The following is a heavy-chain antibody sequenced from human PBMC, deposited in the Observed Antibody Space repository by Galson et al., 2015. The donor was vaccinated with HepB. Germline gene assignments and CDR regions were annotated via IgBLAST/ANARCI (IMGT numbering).Heavy chain of an antibody. D-gene: IGHD6-19*01. CDR2: IIPIFGTA. CDR1: GGTFSSYA. V-gene: IGHV1-69*13. J-gene: IGHJ4*02. CDR3: ARSSSGWYYEDY. Sequence: SVKVSCKASGGTFSSYAISWVRQAPGQGLEWMGGIIPIFGTANYAQKFQGRVTITADESTSTAYMELSSLRSEDTAVYYCARSSSGWYYEDYWGQGTLVTVSS.